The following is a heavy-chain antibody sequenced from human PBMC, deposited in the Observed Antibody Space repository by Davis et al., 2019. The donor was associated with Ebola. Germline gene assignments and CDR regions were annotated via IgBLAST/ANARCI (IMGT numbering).Heavy chain of an antibody. V-gene: IGHV3-23*01. J-gene: IGHJ1*01. CDR2: ISGSGGST. Sequence: GESLKISCAASGFTFSSYAMSWVRQAPGKGLEWVSAISGSGGSTYYADSVKGRFTISRDNSKNTLYLQMNSLRAEDTAVYYCAKGVVSNYDFWSGYYTNNLKDGYFQHWGQGTLVTVSS. D-gene: IGHD3-3*01. CDR1: GFTFSSYA. CDR3: AKGVVSNYDFWSGYYTNNLKDGYFQH.